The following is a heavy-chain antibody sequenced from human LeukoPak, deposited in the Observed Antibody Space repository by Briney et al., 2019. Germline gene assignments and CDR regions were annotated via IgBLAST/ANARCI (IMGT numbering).Heavy chain of an antibody. D-gene: IGHD2-2*02. CDR2: INPSGGST. Sequence: ASVKVSCKASGYTFTSYYMHWVRQAPGQGLEWMGIINPSGGSTSYAQKFQGRVTMTRDTSTSTVYMELSSLRSEDTAVYYCARTFKGYCSSTSCYSGTTSNWYFDLWGRGTLVTVSS. V-gene: IGHV1-46*01. J-gene: IGHJ2*01. CDR3: ARTFKGYCSSTSCYSGTTSNWYFDL. CDR1: GYTFTSYY.